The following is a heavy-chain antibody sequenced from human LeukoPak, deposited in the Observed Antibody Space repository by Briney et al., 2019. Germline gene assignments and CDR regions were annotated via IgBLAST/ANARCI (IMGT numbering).Heavy chain of an antibody. V-gene: IGHV3-33*06. Sequence: GGSLRLSCAASGFTFSSYGMHWVRQAPGKGLEWVAVIWYDGSNKYYADSVKGRFTISRDNSKNTLYLQMNSLRAEDTAVYYCAKDLADGSGSPDHDYWGQGTLVTVSS. CDR2: IWYDGSNK. J-gene: IGHJ4*02. CDR1: GFTFSSYG. D-gene: IGHD3-10*01. CDR3: AKDLADGSGSPDHDY.